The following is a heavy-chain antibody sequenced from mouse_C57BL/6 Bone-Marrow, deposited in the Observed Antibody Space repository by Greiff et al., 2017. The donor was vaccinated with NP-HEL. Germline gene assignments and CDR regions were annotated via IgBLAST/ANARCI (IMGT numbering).Heavy chain of an antibody. CDR3: ARSRSLFTTVVPPFDY. D-gene: IGHD1-1*01. J-gene: IGHJ2*01. V-gene: IGHV3-8*01. Sequence: EVMLVESGPGLAKPSQTLSLTCSVTGYSITSDYWNWIRKFPGNKLEYMGYISYSGSTYYNPSLKSRISITRDTSKNQYYLQLNSVTTEDTATYYCARSRSLFTTVVPPFDYWGQGTTLTVSS. CDR2: ISYSGST. CDR1: GYSITSDY.